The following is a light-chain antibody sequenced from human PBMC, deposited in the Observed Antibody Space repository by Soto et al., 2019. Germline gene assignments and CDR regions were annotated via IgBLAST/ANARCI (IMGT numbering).Light chain of an antibody. J-gene: IGKJ5*01. CDR3: QQYGNPRIT. CDR1: QSVRNNY. Sequence: ETGLTRSPGTLSLSPGERATLSCRASQSVRNNYLAWYQQKPGQAPRLLISGASSRAAGIPDRFSGSGSETDFTLTISRLEPEDFAQYFCQQYGNPRITFGQGTRLEIK. V-gene: IGKV3-20*01. CDR2: GAS.